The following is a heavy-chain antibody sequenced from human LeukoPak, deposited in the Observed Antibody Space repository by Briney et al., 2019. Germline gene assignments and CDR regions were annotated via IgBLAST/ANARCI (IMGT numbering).Heavy chain of an antibody. CDR2: IRYDGSNK. V-gene: IGHV3-30*02. CDR1: GFTFSSYG. J-gene: IGHJ4*02. CDR3: AKGHNLARIVVVPAATPQ. Sequence: QTGGSLRLSCAASGFTFSSYGMHWVRQAPGKGLEWVAFIRYDGSNKYYADSVKGRFTISRDNSKNTLYLQMNSLRAEDTAVYYCAKGHNLARIVVVPAATPQWGQGTLVTVSS. D-gene: IGHD2-2*01.